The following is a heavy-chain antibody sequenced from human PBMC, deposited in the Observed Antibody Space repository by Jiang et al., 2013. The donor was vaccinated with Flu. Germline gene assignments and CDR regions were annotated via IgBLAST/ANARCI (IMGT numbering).Heavy chain of an antibody. J-gene: IGHJ4*02. Sequence: WMGIIYPGDSDTRYSPSFQGQVTISADKSISTAYLQWSSLKASDTAMYYCARKGDFWSGYSNYYFDYWGQGTLVTVSS. CDR3: ARKGDFWSGYSNYYFDY. V-gene: IGHV5-51*01. CDR2: IYPGDSDT. D-gene: IGHD3-3*01.